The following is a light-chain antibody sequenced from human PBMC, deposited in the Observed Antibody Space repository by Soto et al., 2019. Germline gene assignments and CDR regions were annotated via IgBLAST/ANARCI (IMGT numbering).Light chain of an antibody. CDR3: QQSYITPLT. J-gene: IGKJ4*01. CDR2: TAS. V-gene: IGKV1-39*01. CDR1: QTIKSY. Sequence: DIQMTQSPSSLSASVGDRVTITCRASQTIKSYLNWYQVKLGKAPKLLIYTASSLQSGVPSRFSGSESGTEFTLTISSLQPEDFATYCCQQSYITPLTFGGGTKVDIK.